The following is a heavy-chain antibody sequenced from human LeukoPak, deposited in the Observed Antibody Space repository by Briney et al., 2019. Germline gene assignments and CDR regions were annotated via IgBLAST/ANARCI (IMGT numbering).Heavy chain of an antibody. V-gene: IGHV3-48*04. D-gene: IGHD3-10*01. Sequence: GGSLRLSCAASGFTFRTYSMHWVRQAPGKGLEWVSYISSTSSLIFYADSVKGRFTISRDNTKNSLYLQMNSLRVEDTAVYYCARDVGIPYGSGFDYWGQGTLVTVPS. CDR2: ISSTSSLI. CDR1: GFTFRTYS. J-gene: IGHJ4*02. CDR3: ARDVGIPYGSGFDY.